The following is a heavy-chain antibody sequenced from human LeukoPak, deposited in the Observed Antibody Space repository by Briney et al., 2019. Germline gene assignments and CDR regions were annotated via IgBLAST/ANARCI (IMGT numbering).Heavy chain of an antibody. CDR2: IYYSGST. CDR3: ARGRYDDYGMDV. Sequence: SETLSLTCTVSGGSISSYYWSWLRQPPGKGLEWIGYIYYSGSTNYNPSLKSQITISVDTSKNQFSLKLSSVTAADTAVYYCARGRYDDYGMDVWGQGTTVTVSS. J-gene: IGHJ6*02. V-gene: IGHV4-59*01. CDR1: GGSISSYY. D-gene: IGHD3-3*01.